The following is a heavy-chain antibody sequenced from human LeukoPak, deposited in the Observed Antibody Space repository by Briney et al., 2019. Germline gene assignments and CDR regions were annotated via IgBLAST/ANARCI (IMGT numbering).Heavy chain of an antibody. CDR1: GYTFTSHG. D-gene: IGHD6-19*01. J-gene: IGHJ4*02. Sequence: ASVKVSCKAFGYTFTSHGMNWVRQAPGQGLEWMGWINTNTGNPTYAQGFTGRFVFSLDASVSTAYLQISSLKAEDTAVYYCARPALAEAGSDFDYWGQGTLVTVSS. V-gene: IGHV7-4-1*02. CDR3: ARPALAEAGSDFDY. CDR2: INTNTGNP.